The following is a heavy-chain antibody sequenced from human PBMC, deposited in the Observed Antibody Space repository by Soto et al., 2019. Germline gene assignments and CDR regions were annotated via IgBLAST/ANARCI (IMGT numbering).Heavy chain of an antibody. J-gene: IGHJ4*02. CDR1: GGSMSGYY. CDR3: ARDYGDYFDY. CDR2: IYYSGST. Sequence: SETLSLTCTFSGGSMSGYYWGWVRQPPWKGLEWIGHIYYSGSTYYNPSLKSRVTISVDTSKNQFSLKLSSVTAADTAVYYCARDYGDYFDYWGQGTLVTVSS. D-gene: IGHD4-17*01. V-gene: IGHV4-59*01.